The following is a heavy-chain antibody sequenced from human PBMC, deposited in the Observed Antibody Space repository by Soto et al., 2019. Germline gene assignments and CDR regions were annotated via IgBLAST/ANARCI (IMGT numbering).Heavy chain of an antibody. CDR2: INAYNGNK. J-gene: IGHJ4*02. V-gene: IGHV1-18*01. CDR1: XXXXTSXG. Sequence: QVQLVQSGAEVKKPGASVKVSCXXSXXXXTSXGIXXXXQAXXQGLEWMGWINAYNGNKKYAQKLQGRVTMTTDTSTSTAYMELRSLRSDDTAVXYCXXXLGXQLFDYWGQGTLVTVSS. D-gene: IGHD6-13*01. CDR3: XXXLGXQLFDY.